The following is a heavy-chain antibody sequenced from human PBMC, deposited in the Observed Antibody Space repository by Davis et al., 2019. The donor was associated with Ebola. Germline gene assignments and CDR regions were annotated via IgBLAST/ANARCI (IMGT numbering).Heavy chain of an antibody. CDR2: INPYTGDT. D-gene: IGHD3-22*01. J-gene: IGHJ5*02. Sequence: AASVKVSCKASGYTFTSYVLHWVRQAPGQGLEWVGWINPYTGDTKYSQKFQGRVTITRDTSASTAYMELSSLRSEDTAVYYCARTDMGYYYDSSGYYSLPNWFDPWGQGTLVTVSS. V-gene: IGHV1-3*01. CDR3: ARTDMGYYYDSSGYYSLPNWFDP. CDR1: GYTFTSYV.